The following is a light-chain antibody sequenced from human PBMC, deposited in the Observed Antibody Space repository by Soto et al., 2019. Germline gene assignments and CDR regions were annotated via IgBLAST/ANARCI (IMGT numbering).Light chain of an antibody. V-gene: IGKV3-15*01. Sequence: EIVMTQSPATLSVSPGERATLSCRASQSVSSNLAWYQQKPGQAPRLLIYGASTRATGIPATFSGSGSGTEFTLTISSLQAEDFAVYSYPQYNNWPRRNTFGQGTRLEI. CDR2: GAS. CDR1: QSVSSN. CDR3: PQYNNWPRRNT. J-gene: IGKJ5*01.